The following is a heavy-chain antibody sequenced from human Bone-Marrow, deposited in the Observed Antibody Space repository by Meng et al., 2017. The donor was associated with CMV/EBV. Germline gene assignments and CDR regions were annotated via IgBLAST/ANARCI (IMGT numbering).Heavy chain of an antibody. CDR2: IYYSGST. J-gene: IGHJ5*02. D-gene: IGHD4-17*01. V-gene: IGHV4-30-4*08. CDR1: GGSIGSGDYY. CDR3: ARADGDYAGWFDP. Sequence: SETLSLTCTVSGGSIGSGDYYWSWIRQPPGKGLEWIGYIYYSGSTYYNPSLKSRVTISVDTSKNQFSLKLSSVTAADTAVYYCARADGDYAGWFDPWGQGTLVTVSS.